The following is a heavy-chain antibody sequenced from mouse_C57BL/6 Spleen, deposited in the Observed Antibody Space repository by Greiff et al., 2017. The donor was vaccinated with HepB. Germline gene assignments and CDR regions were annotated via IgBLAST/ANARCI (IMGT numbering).Heavy chain of an antibody. CDR1: GFNIKDYY. CDR2: IDPEDGDT. CDR3: TSHDYGSSFDY. Sequence: VQLQQSGAELVRPGASVKLSCTASGFNIKDYYMHWVKQRPEQGLEWIGRIDPEDGDTEYAPKFQGKATMTADTSSNTAYLQLSSLTSEDTAVYYCTSHDYGSSFDYWGQGTTLTVAS. V-gene: IGHV14-1*01. J-gene: IGHJ2*01. D-gene: IGHD1-1*01.